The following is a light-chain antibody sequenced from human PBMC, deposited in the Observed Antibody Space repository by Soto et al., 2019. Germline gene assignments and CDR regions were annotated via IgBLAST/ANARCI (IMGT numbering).Light chain of an antibody. CDR2: TAS. V-gene: IGKV1-27*01. CDR1: QGISNY. Sequence: DIQMTQSPSSLSASVGDRVTITCRASQGISNYLAWYQHKPGTVPKLLIYTASTLQSGVPSRFTGSESGTEFSLTMSSLQPEKIATYYCQKYNNAPWTIGQGTMADNK. CDR3: QKYNNAPWT. J-gene: IGKJ1*01.